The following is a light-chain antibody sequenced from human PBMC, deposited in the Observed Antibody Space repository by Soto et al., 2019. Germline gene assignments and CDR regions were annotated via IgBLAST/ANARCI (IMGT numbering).Light chain of an antibody. Sequence: IHMTHSPSTLSASVGYRVTITFRASQTISSWLAWYQQKPGKAPKLLIYGSSSLLSGVPSRFSGTRSGTDFTLTISSLQPEDFAVYYCQQYKNWPRTFGRGTKVDIK. CDR1: QTISSW. V-gene: IGKV1-5*01. CDR3: QQYKNWPRT. J-gene: IGKJ4*02. CDR2: GSS.